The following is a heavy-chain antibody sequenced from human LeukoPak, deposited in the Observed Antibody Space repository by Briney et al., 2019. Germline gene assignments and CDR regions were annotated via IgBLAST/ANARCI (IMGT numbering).Heavy chain of an antibody. CDR3: ARFKLDYFDGSRFYYLVFDC. J-gene: IGHJ4*02. CDR1: GFTFSSYW. D-gene: IGHD3-22*01. CDR2: IRQDGSVQ. Sequence: GGPLRLSCAASGFTFSSYWMSWVRTAPGKGLEWGANIRQDGSVQNYVDSVKGRFTISRDNPKNSMYLQMNSLRDEDSAVYYCARFKLDYFDGSRFYYLVFDCWGQGTLVTVSS. V-gene: IGHV3-7*01.